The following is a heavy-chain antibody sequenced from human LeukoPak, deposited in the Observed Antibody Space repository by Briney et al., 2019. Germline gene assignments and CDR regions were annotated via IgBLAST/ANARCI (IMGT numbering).Heavy chain of an antibody. Sequence: RGSLRLSCAASGFTFSSYSMNWVRQAPGKGLEWVSSISSSSSYIYYADSVKGRFTISRDNAKNSLYLQMNSLRAEDTAVYYCTRDRGARWRDGMDVWGQGTTVTVSS. CDR2: ISSSSSYI. CDR3: TRDRGARWRDGMDV. D-gene: IGHD4-23*01. CDR1: GFTFSSYS. V-gene: IGHV3-21*01. J-gene: IGHJ6*02.